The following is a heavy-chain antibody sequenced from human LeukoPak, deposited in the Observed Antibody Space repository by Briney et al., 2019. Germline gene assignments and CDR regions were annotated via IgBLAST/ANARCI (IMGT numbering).Heavy chain of an antibody. CDR3: ARDHDLYYDIAMDV. D-gene: IGHD3-9*01. CDR1: GFTFSSYW. J-gene: IGHJ6*02. V-gene: IGHV3-74*01. CDR2: INTDGSST. Sequence: GGSLRLSCAASGFTFSSYWIHWVRQAPGKGLVWVSRINTDGSSTNYADSVKGRFTISRDNAKNTLYLQMNNLRAEDTAVYYCARDHDLYYDIAMDVWGQGTTVTVSS.